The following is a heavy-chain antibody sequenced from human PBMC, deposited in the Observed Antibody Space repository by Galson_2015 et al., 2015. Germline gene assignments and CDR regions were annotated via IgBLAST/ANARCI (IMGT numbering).Heavy chain of an antibody. V-gene: IGHV3-23*01. D-gene: IGHD5-12*01. CDR1: GFTFSDFY. Sequence: SLRLSCAASGFTFSDFYMTWIRQAPGKGLEWVSAISGSGISTYYADSVKGRFTISRDNSKNTLYLQMNSLRAEDTAVYYCAKQVATMNDLAYWGQGTLVTVSS. J-gene: IGHJ4*02. CDR3: AKQVATMNDLAY. CDR2: ISGSGIST.